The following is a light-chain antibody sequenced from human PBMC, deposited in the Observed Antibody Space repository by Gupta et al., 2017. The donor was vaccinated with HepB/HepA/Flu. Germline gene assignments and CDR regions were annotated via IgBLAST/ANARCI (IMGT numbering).Light chain of an antibody. CDR2: AAS. V-gene: IGKV1-39*01. CDR1: QSISSY. CDR3: QQSYSTPRT. J-gene: IGKJ1*01. Sequence: DIQMTQSPSSLYASVGDRVTITCRASQSISSYLNWYQQKPGKAPKLLIYAASSLQSGVPSRFSGSGSGTDFTLTISSLQPEDFATYYCQQSYSTPRTFGQWTKVEIK.